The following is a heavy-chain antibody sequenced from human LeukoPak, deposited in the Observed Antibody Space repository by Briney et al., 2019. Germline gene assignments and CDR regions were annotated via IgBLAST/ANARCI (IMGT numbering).Heavy chain of an antibody. Sequence: SETLSLTCAVYGGSFSGYYWSWIRQPPGKGLEWIGEINHSGSPNYNPSLKSRVTISVDTSKNQFSLKLSSVTAADTAVYYCARMRGDIVVVVAATASAFDIWGQGTMVTVSS. V-gene: IGHV4-34*01. CDR1: GGSFSGYY. D-gene: IGHD2-15*01. J-gene: IGHJ3*02. CDR2: INHSGSP. CDR3: ARMRGDIVVVVAATASAFDI.